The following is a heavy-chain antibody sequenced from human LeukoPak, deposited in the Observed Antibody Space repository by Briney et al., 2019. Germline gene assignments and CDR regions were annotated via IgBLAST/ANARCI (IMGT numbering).Heavy chain of an antibody. V-gene: IGHV4-4*07. J-gene: IGHJ5*02. CDR2: IYTSGST. CDR3: ARVQGSGRTLRFDP. CDR1: GGSMNQYY. D-gene: IGHD3-10*01. Sequence: SETLSLTCTVSGGSMNQYYWSWIRQPAGKGLEWIGRIYTSGSTNYNPSLKSRVTMSVDTSKNQFSLKLSSVTAADTAVYYCARVQGSGRTLRFDPWGQGTLVTVSS.